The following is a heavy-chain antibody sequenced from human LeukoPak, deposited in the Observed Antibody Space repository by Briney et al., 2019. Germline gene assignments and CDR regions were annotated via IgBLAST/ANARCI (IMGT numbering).Heavy chain of an antibody. J-gene: IGHJ4*02. V-gene: IGHV1-8*01. Sequence: ASVKVSCKASGYTFTSYDINWVRQATGQGLEWMGWMNPNSGNTGYAQKLQGRVTMTRNTSISTAYMELSSLRSGDTAVYYCARGPWVYDSSGYYYGGLDYWGQGTLVTVSS. CDR1: GYTFTSYD. CDR2: MNPNSGNT. D-gene: IGHD3-22*01. CDR3: ARGPWVYDSSGYYYGGLDY.